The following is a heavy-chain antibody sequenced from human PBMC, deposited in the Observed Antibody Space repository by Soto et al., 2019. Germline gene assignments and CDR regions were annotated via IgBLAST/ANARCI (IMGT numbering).Heavy chain of an antibody. Sequence: KQSQTLSLTCAISGDSVSSNSAAWNWIRQSPSRGLEWLGRTYYRSKWYNDYAVSVKSRITINPDTSKNQFSLQLNSVTPEDTAVYYCARAPPSYYGRGYGMDVWGQGTTVTVSS. V-gene: IGHV6-1*01. CDR3: ARAPPSYYGRGYGMDV. D-gene: IGHD3-10*01. CDR2: TYYRSKWYN. CDR1: GDSVSSNSAA. J-gene: IGHJ6*02.